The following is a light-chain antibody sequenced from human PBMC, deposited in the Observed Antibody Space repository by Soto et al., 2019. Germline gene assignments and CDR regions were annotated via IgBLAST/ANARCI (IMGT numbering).Light chain of an antibody. Sequence: EIVMTQSPATLSVSPGERATLSCRASQSVSANLAWYQQKPGQAPRLLISGASTRATGIPARFSGSGSGTEFTLTISSLQSEDFAVYYCQQYGSSPPWTFGQGTEVEIK. V-gene: IGKV3-15*01. CDR3: QQYGSSPPWT. CDR1: QSVSAN. CDR2: GAS. J-gene: IGKJ1*01.